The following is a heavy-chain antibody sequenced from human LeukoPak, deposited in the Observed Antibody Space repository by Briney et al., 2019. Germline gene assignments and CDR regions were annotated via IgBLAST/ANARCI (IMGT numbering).Heavy chain of an antibody. D-gene: IGHD3-16*01. CDR1: GGSISSYY. J-gene: IGHJ6*02. Sequence: PSETLSLTCTVSGGSISSYYWSWVRQPPGKGLEWIGYIYYSGSTNYNPSLKSRVTISVDTSKNQFSLKLSSVTAADTAVYYCARAAETDYDYVNGYYYGMDVWGQGTTVTVSS. V-gene: IGHV4-59*01. CDR2: IYYSGST. CDR3: ARAAETDYDYVNGYYYGMDV.